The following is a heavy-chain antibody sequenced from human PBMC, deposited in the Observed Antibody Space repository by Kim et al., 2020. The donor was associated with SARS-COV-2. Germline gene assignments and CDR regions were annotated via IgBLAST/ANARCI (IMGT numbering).Heavy chain of an antibody. D-gene: IGHD3-16*02. CDR1: GYTFSSYA. J-gene: IGHJ6*02. Sequence: ASVKVSCKASGYTFSSYAMHWVRQAPGQRLEWMGWISVGNGNTKYSQKFQGRVTITRDTSASTAYMELSSLRSEDTAVYYCARTLSGNYNGMDVWGQGTTVTVSS. CDR2: ISVGNGNT. CDR3: ARTLSGNYNGMDV. V-gene: IGHV1-3*01.